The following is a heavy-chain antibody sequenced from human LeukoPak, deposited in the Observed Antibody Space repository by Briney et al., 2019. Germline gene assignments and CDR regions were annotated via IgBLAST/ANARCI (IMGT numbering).Heavy chain of an antibody. CDR2: IYYSGST. D-gene: IGHD2-15*01. CDR1: GGSISSYY. Sequence: SETLSLTCTVSGGSISSYYWSWIRQPPGKGLEWIGYIYYSGSTNYNPSLKSRVTISVDTSKNQFSLKLSSVTAADTAVYYCARARHCSGGSCYSSWFDPWGQGTLVTVSS. CDR3: ARARHCSGGSCYSSWFDP. J-gene: IGHJ5*02. V-gene: IGHV4-59*01.